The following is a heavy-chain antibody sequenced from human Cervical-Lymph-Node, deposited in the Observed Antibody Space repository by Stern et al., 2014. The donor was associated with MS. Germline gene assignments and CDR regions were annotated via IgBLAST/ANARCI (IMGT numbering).Heavy chain of an antibody. CDR3: TRSITPADY. V-gene: IGHV3-73*01. Sequence: EVQLEESGGGLVQPGGSLKLSCAASGFTFSGSAMHWVRQASGKGLEWVGRIRSRANSYGTAYAASVKGRFTISRDDSENTAYLQMNSLETEDTAVYYCTRSITPADYWGQGTLVTVSS. CDR1: GFTFSGSA. J-gene: IGHJ4*02. D-gene: IGHD3-3*01. CDR2: IRSRANSYGT.